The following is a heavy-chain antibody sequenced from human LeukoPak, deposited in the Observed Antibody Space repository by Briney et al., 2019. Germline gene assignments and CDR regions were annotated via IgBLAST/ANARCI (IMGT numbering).Heavy chain of an antibody. CDR3: AREFYGGNSLRWFDP. CDR1: GGSFSSSNYC. J-gene: IGHJ5*02. V-gene: IGHV4-39*07. CDR2: IYYSGTS. D-gene: IGHD4-23*01. Sequence: PSETLSLTCTVSGGSFSSSNYCWGWIRQPPGKGLEWIGTIYYSGTSYYNPSLKSRVTISVDTSKNQFSLKLSSVTAADTAVYYCAREFYGGNSLRWFDPWGQGTLVTVSS.